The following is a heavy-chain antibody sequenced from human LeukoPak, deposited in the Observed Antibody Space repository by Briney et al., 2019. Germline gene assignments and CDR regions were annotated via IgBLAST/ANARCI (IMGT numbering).Heavy chain of an antibody. D-gene: IGHD1-1*01. V-gene: IGHV3-48*03. CDR3: ARRPTGIEMDV. Sequence: GGSLRLSCAASGFTFSSYAMSWVRQAPGKRLEWVSYISSSGSTIYYADSVKGRFTISRDNAKNSLYLQMNSLRAEDTAVYYCARRPTGIEMDVWGKGTTVTVSS. J-gene: IGHJ6*04. CDR1: GFTFSSYA. CDR2: ISSSGSTI.